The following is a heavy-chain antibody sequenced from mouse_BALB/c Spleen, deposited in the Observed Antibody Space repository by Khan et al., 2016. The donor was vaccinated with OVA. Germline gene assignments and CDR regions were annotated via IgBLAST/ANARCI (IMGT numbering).Heavy chain of an antibody. D-gene: IGHD2-3*01. J-gene: IGHJ4*01. Sequence: VPLQQSGAELVKPGASVKLSCTASGFNIKDTYMHWVKQRPEQGLEWIGRIDPANGNTKYDPKFQGKATITADTSSNTAYLQLSSLTSEDTAVYYCARWLLRNYAMDYWGQGTSVTVSS. CDR1: GFNIKDTY. V-gene: IGHV14-3*02. CDR3: ARWLLRNYAMDY. CDR2: IDPANGNT.